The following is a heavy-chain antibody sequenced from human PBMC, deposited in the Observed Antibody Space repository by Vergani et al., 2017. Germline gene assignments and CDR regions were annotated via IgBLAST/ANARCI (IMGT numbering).Heavy chain of an antibody. CDR3: ANEGSANRIRGWLDH. D-gene: IGHD3-10*01. CDR1: GFSVSNSG. Sequence: QVQLVESGGGVVQPGGSLRLSCVASGFSVSNSGMHWVRQTPGKGLEWVAFIQYDGSDIFYADFVDGRFPISRDNSKNSLYLQMRSLRFDDTAVYYCANEGSANRIRGWLDHWGQGALVTVSS. CDR2: IQYDGSDI. J-gene: IGHJ4*02. V-gene: IGHV3-30*02.